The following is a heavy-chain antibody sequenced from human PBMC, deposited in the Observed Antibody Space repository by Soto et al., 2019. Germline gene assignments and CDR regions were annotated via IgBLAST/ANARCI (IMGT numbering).Heavy chain of an antibody. CDR1: GFTFSTYA. J-gene: IGHJ5*02. V-gene: IGHV3-23*01. Sequence: EAQLLESGGGLVQPGGSLRLSCAASGFTFSTYAMSWVRQAPGKGLDWVSSLSSSGDSTKYADSVKGRFTISRDYSKNSLYLQMNNLRAADTAIYYCAKIGYGSGTNCCAPFAPWGQGTLVTDSS. D-gene: IGHD2-2*01. CDR3: AKIGYGSGTNCCAPFAP. CDR2: LSSSGDST.